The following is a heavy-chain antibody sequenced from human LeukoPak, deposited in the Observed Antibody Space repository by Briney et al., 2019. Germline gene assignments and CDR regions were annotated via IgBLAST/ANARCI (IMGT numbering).Heavy chain of an antibody. Sequence: ASVKVSCKASGGTFSSYAIAWVRQAPGQGLEWMGWISPQNGGTKYSQKLQGRVTMTTDTSTSTAYMDLRSLRSDDTAVYYCARPYQHDSSGPDGYWGQGTLVIVSS. V-gene: IGHV1-18*01. J-gene: IGHJ4*02. CDR1: GGTFSSYA. CDR2: ISPQNGGT. CDR3: ARPYQHDSSGPDGY. D-gene: IGHD3-22*01.